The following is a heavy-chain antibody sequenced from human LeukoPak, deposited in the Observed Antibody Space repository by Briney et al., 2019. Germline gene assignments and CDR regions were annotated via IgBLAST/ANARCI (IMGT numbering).Heavy chain of an antibody. J-gene: IGHJ4*02. CDR2: TNPKNGVT. Sequence: ASVKVSCKASGYTFTDYYLHWVRQAPGQGLEWMGWTNPKNGVTKYSQKLQAWVTMTRDTSISTAYMELSSLRSDDTAVYYCARGPYYYDISGFKYDSWGQGTLVTVSS. CDR1: GYTFTDYY. CDR3: ARGPYYYDISGFKYDS. V-gene: IGHV1-2*04. D-gene: IGHD3-22*01.